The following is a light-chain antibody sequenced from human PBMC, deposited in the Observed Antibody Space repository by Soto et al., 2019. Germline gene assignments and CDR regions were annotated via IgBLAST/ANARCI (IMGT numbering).Light chain of an antibody. CDR2: YDS. J-gene: IGLJ3*02. CDR1: NIGSKS. CDR3: QVWDISSGHVV. V-gene: IGLV3-21*01. Sequence: SYELTHPPSVPVAPGKTASVACGGRNIGSKSVHWYQKKSGQDPVLVMYYDSDRPSGIPGRFSGSNSAKTATLTISRVEAGDEADYYCQVWDISSGHVVFGGGTKLTVL.